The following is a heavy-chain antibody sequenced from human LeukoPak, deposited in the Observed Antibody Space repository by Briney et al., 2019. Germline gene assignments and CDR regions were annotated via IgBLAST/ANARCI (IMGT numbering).Heavy chain of an antibody. D-gene: IGHD3-22*01. CDR2: IYYSGST. CDR1: GGSISSYY. Sequence: SETLSLTCTVSGGSISSYYWSWIRQPPGKGLEWIGYIYYSGSTNYNPSLKSRVTISVDTSKNQFSLKLSSVTAADTAVYYCARVRKAAMIYYGMDVWGQGTRSPSP. J-gene: IGHJ6*02. CDR3: ARVRKAAMIYYGMDV. V-gene: IGHV4-59*01.